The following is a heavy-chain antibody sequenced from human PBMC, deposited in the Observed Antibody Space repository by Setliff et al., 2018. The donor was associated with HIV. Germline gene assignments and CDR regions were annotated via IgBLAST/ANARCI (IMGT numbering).Heavy chain of an antibody. V-gene: IGHV3-7*03. CDR1: GFTFGSYW. CDR3: ATEAQCSSSSCPGTLDS. Sequence: GGSLRLSCAASGFTFGSYWMSWVRQAPGKGLEWVANIKQDGSEKYYVDSVEGRFTISRDNAKNSLYLQMNGLESEDTAMYYCATEAQCSSSSCPGTLDSWGQGTLVTVSS. D-gene: IGHD2-2*01. J-gene: IGHJ4*02. CDR2: IKQDGSEK.